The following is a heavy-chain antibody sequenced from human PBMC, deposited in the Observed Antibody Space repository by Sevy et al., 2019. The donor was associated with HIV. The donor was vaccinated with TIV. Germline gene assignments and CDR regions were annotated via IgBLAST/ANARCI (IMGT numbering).Heavy chain of an antibody. CDR3: AREKRQDYYYYGMDV. CDR1: GFTSSDYY. D-gene: IGHD1-1*01. Sequence: GGSLRLSCVGFGFTSSDYYMSWIRQAPGKGLEWVSYISGSGSTIDYADSVKGRFTFSRDNAKNSLYLKMNSLRAEDTAVYYCAREKRQDYYYYGMDVWGQGTTVTVSS. V-gene: IGHV3-11*01. CDR2: ISGSGSTI. J-gene: IGHJ6*02.